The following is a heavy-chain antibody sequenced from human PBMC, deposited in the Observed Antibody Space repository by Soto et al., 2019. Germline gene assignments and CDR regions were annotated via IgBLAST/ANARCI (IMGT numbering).Heavy chain of an antibody. CDR2: INPADSET. D-gene: IGHD1-26*01. CDR1: GYSYTSYW. CDR3: VRRAEGRSGDGHYYVARGV. Sequence: GESLKISCKGSGYSYTSYWIGWVRQRPGRRLEWMGIINPADSETNYSQSFQGQVTISADRSTSTAFLKWSSLNASDTAMYYGVRRAEGRSGDGHYYVARGVWGKGTTGTVAS. J-gene: IGHJ6*03. V-gene: IGHV5-51*01.